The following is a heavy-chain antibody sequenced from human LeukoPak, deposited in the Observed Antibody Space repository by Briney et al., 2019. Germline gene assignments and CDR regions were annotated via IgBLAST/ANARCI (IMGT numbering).Heavy chain of an antibody. CDR3: ARDGTVTTPNWFDP. CDR1: GFTFSSYW. V-gene: IGHV3-7*01. J-gene: IGHJ5*02. D-gene: IGHD4-17*01. CDR2: IKQDGSEK. Sequence: PGGSLRLSCAASGFTFSSYWMSWVRQAPGKGPEWVANIKQDGSEKYYVDSVKGRFTISRDNAKNSLYLQMNSLRAEDTAVYYCARDGTVTTPNWFDPWGQGTLVTVSS.